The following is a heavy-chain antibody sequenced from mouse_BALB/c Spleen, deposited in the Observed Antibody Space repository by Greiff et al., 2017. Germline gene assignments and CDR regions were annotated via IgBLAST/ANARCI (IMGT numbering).Heavy chain of an antibody. D-gene: IGHD2-1*01. J-gene: IGHJ3*01. V-gene: IGHV3-2*02. CDR3: ASIYYSFAY. CDR2: ISYSGST. Sequence: EVQLQESGPGLVKPSQSLSLTCTVTGYSITSDYAWNWIRQFPGNKLEWMGYISYSGSTSYNPSLKSRISITRDTSKNQFFLQLNSVTTEDTATYYCASIYYSFAYWGQGTLVTVSA. CDR1: GYSITSDYA.